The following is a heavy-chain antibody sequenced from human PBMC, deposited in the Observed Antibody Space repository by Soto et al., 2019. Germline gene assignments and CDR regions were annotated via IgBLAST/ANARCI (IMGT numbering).Heavy chain of an antibody. CDR3: ARVGYYDILTAFYSYFDY. D-gene: IGHD3-9*01. CDR1: GGSISSGGYY. CDR2: IYYSGNT. Sequence: QVQLQESGPGQMKPSETLSLTCTVSGGSISSGGYYWSWIRQHPGKGLEWIGHIYYSGNTYYNPSLKSRITISVDTSTNQFSLKLSSVTAADTAVYYCARVGYYDILTAFYSYFDYWGEGTLVTVSS. J-gene: IGHJ4*02. V-gene: IGHV4-31*03.